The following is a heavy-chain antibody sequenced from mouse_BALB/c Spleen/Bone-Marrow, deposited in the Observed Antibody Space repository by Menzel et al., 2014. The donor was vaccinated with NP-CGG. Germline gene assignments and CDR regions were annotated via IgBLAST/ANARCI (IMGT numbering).Heavy chain of an antibody. V-gene: IGHV1-9*01. J-gene: IGHJ3*01. CDR1: GYTFSSYW. CDR3: ARKDYYSRLGY. Sequence: VQLQQSGAELMKPGASVKISCKATGYTFSSYWIEWVKQRPGHGLEWIGEILPGSGNTNYNEKFKGKATFTADTSSNTAYMQLSSLTSEDSGVYYCARKDYYSRLGYWGQGTLVTVSA. D-gene: IGHD2-12*01. CDR2: ILPGSGNT.